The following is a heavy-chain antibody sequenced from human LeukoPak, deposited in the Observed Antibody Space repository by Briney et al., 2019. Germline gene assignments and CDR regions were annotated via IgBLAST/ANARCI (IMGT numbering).Heavy chain of an antibody. CDR2: MNPNSGNT. CDR1: GYTFTTYD. CDR3: ATTKPNWEAFDY. D-gene: IGHD1-1*01. J-gene: IGHJ4*02. Sequence: ASVKVSCKASGYTFTTYDIHWVRQATGQGLEWMGWMNPNSGNTGYAQKFQGRVTMTRNTSISAACMDLSSLRSEDTAVYYCATTKPNWEAFDYWGQGTLVTVSS. V-gene: IGHV1-8*01.